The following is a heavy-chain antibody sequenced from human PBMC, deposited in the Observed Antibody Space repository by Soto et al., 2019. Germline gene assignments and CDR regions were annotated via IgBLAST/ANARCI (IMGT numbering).Heavy chain of an antibody. D-gene: IGHD3-22*01. CDR3: ARQITMIVENYFDY. J-gene: IGHJ4*02. Sequence: QVQLQESGPGLVKPSQTLSLTCTVSGDSISSGGYYCSWIRQHPGKGLEWIGYISYSGSTYYNPSLKSRATISVDTSKNQFSLRLSSVTAADTAVYYCARQITMIVENYFDYWGQGTLVTVSS. CDR1: GDSISSGGYY. CDR2: ISYSGST. V-gene: IGHV4-31*03.